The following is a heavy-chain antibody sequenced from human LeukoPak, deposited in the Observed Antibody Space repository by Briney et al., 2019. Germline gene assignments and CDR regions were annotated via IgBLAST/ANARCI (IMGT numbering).Heavy chain of an antibody. D-gene: IGHD3-9*01. J-gene: IGHJ4*02. Sequence: ASVKVSCKAAGYIFTNYYLHWVRQAPGQGLEWMGIINPGGGSTSYAQKFQGRVTMTRDTSTSTVYMELSSLRSEDTAVYYCARVDILTGYYHFDYWGQGTLVTVSS. CDR1: GYIFTNYY. CDR3: ARVDILTGYYHFDY. CDR2: INPGGGST. V-gene: IGHV1-46*01.